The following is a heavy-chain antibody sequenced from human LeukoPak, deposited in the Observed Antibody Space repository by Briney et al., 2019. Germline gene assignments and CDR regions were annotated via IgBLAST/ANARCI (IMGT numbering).Heavy chain of an antibody. CDR2: ISSSGSTK. D-gene: IGHD1-26*01. Sequence: QPGGSLRLSCAASGFTFSSYEINWVRQAPGKGPEWVSHISSSGSTKYHADSVKGRFTISRDNAKNSLYLQMNSLRAEDTAVYYCATLGSYLSPFDYWGQGTLVTVSS. V-gene: IGHV3-48*03. CDR3: ATLGSYLSPFDY. J-gene: IGHJ4*02. CDR1: GFTFSSYE.